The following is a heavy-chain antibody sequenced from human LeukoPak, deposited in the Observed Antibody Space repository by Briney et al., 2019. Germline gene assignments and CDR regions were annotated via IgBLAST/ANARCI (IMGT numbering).Heavy chain of an antibody. CDR2: ISGSAHKI. CDR3: AGRVTGYSSGYVY. D-gene: IGHD5-18*01. CDR1: GFTFSSYA. V-gene: IGHV3-23*01. Sequence: GGSLRLSCAASGFTFSSYAMSWVRQAPEKGLDWVSVISGSAHKIRYADSVKGRFTISRDNSENIVYLQMNDLRAEDTAVYYCAGRVTGYSSGYVYWGQGTLVTVSS. J-gene: IGHJ4*02.